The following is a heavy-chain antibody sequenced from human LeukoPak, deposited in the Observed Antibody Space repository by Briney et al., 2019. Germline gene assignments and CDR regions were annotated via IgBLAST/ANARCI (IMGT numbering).Heavy chain of an antibody. D-gene: IGHD3-16*02. J-gene: IGHJ3*02. V-gene: IGHV3-23*01. CDR3: AKDFLYCDYVWGSYRSDAFDI. CDR2: TSGSGGST. CDR1: GFTFSSYA. Sequence: GGSLRLSCAASGFTFSSYAMNWVRQAPGKGLEWVSATSGSGGSTYYADSVKGRFTISRDNSKNTLYLQMNSLRAEDTAVYYCAKDFLYCDYVWGSYRSDAFDIWGQGTMVTVSS.